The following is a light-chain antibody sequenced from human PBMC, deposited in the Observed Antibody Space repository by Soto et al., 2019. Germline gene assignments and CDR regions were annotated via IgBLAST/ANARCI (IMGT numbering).Light chain of an antibody. CDR2: DVT. V-gene: IGLV2-11*01. J-gene: IGLJ1*01. Sequence: QSALTQPRSVSGSPGQSVTISCTGTSSDVGGYKYVSWYQQYPGKAPKLIIYDVTSRPSGVSNRFSASKSGNTASLTISGLQAEDEADYYCSSYTTRNTEVFGTGTKVTVL. CDR1: SSDVGGYKY. CDR3: SSYTTRNTEV.